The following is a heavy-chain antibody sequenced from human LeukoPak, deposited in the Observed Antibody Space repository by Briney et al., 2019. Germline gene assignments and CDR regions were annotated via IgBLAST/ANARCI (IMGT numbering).Heavy chain of an antibody. J-gene: IGHJ4*02. Sequence: GGSLRLSCAASGFTFSNAWMSWVRQAPGKGLEWVGRIKSKTDGGTTDYAAPVKGRFTISREYSKNTLYLQMNSLKTEDTAVYYCTTDSSYRITMVRGVIIKMKDLDYWGQGTLVTVSS. D-gene: IGHD3-10*01. V-gene: IGHV3-15*01. CDR1: GFTFSNAW. CDR3: TTDSSYRITMVRGVIIKMKDLDY. CDR2: IKSKTDGGTT.